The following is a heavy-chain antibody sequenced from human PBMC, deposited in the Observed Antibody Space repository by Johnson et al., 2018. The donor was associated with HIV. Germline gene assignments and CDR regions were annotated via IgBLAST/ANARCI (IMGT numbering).Heavy chain of an antibody. Sequence: LQLVESGGGLVQPGGSLRLSCAASGFTVSRNYMSWVRQAPGKGLEWVSVIYSGGSTYYADSVKGRFTISRDNSKNTLYLQMNILRAEDTAVYYCARTRQGAFDIWGQGTMVTVSS. CDR2: IYSGGST. J-gene: IGHJ3*02. CDR1: GFTVSRNY. V-gene: IGHV3-66*02. CDR3: ARTRQGAFDI.